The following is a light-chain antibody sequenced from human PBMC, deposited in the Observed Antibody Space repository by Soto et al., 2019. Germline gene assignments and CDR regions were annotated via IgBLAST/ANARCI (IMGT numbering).Light chain of an antibody. Sequence: EIVMTQSPATLSVSPGEGATLSCRASQSVSSNIAWYQQKPGQAPRLLIFGASTRVTGIPGRFSGSGYGTEFTLTISSLQSEDFAVYYCQQYNDWPPITFGQGTRLEI. CDR1: QSVSSN. J-gene: IGKJ5*01. CDR3: QQYNDWPPIT. V-gene: IGKV3-15*01. CDR2: GAS.